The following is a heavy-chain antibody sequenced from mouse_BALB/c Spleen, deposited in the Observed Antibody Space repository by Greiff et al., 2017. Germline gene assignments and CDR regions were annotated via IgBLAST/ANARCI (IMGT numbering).Heavy chain of an antibody. CDR1: GFTFSDYY. CDR2: ISGGGSYT. Sequence: EVKLVESGGGLVKPGGSLKLSCAASGFTFSDYYMYWVRQTPEKRLEWVATISGGGSYTYYPDSVKGRFTISRDNAKNNLYLQMSSLKSEDTAMYYCARGNHWFAYWGQGTLVTVSA. D-gene: IGHD2-1*01. V-gene: IGHV5-4*02. CDR3: ARGNHWFAY. J-gene: IGHJ3*01.